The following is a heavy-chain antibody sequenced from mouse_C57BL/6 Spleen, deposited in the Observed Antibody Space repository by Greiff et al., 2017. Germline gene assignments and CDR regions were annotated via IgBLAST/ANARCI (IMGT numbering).Heavy chain of an antibody. V-gene: IGHV1-55*01. CDR1: GYTFTSYW. Sequence: QVQLQQPGAELVKPGASVKMSCKASGYTFTSYWITWVKQRPGQGLEWIGDIYPGSGSTNYNEKFKSKATLTVDTSSSTAYMQLSSLTSEDSAVYYCAREKRESLLPPYLDYWGQGTTLTVSS. J-gene: IGHJ2*01. CDR2: IYPGSGST. CDR3: AREKRESLLPPYLDY. D-gene: IGHD2-1*01.